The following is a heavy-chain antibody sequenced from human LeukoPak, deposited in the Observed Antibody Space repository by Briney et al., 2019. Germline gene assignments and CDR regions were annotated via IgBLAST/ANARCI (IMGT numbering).Heavy chain of an antibody. CDR1: GGSISSGF. V-gene: IGHV4-59*08. J-gene: IGHJ4*02. CDR3: ARQAFCSGSSCNPFDY. CDR2: IYYSGST. D-gene: IGHD2-15*01. Sequence: PSETLSLTCTVSGGSISSGFWSWIRHPPGKGLEWIGYIYYSGSTNYNPSLKSRVTISIDTSKSQFSLKLSSVTAADTAVYYCARQAFCSGSSCNPFDYWGQGTLVTVSS.